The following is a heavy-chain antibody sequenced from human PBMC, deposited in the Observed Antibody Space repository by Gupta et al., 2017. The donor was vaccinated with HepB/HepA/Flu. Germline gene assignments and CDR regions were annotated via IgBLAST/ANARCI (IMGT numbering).Heavy chain of an antibody. D-gene: IGHD1-1*01. Sequence: QVQLVQSGAEVKKPGASVKVSCKASGYTFNGYYIHWVRQAPGQGLEWMGWIIPSSGATNSARNFQGRVIMTRDTSINTAYMELTRLTSDDTAVYYCARELSGNWNGDGGDCWGQGTLVTVSS. V-gene: IGHV1-2*02. J-gene: IGHJ4*02. CDR1: GYTFNGYY. CDR3: ARELSGNWNGDGGDC. CDR2: IIPSSGAT.